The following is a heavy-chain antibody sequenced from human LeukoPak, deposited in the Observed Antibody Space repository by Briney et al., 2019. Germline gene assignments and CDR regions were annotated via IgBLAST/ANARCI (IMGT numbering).Heavy chain of an antibody. CDR3: ARPYSSNWYDAFHF. CDR1: GGPITGYY. V-gene: IGHV4-59*01. J-gene: IGHJ3*01. Sequence: SETLSLTCTVFGGPITGYYWSWIRQPPGKGLEWIGYVSYRGSTNYNPSLKSRVTISVDTSKNQFSLKLSSVTAADTAVYYCARPYSSNWYDAFHFWGQGTTVTVSS. D-gene: IGHD6-13*01. CDR2: VSYRGST.